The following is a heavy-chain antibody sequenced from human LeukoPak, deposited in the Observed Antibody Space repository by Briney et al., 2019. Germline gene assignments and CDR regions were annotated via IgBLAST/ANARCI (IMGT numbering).Heavy chain of an antibody. J-gene: IGHJ4*02. CDR2: INHSGST. D-gene: IGHD3-22*01. Sequence: PSETLSLTCAVYGGSFSGYYWSWIRQPPGKGLEWIGEINHSGSTNYNPSLKSRVTISVDTSKNQFSLKLSSVTAADTAVYYCARETHDSSGYYYYFDYWGQGTLVTVSS. CDR3: ARETHDSSGYYYYFDY. CDR1: GGSFSGYY. V-gene: IGHV4-34*01.